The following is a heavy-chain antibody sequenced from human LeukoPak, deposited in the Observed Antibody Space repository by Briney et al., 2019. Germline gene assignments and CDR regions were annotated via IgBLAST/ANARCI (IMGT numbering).Heavy chain of an antibody. Sequence: PGGSLRLSCAASRFTVSSYAIYWVRQAPGKGLEYVSAISSNGGSTYYANSMKGRFTITRDNSNNTLYLQMGSLRAEDMAVYYCARDATNYYDSRGLGKPQFDYWGQGTLVTVSS. J-gene: IGHJ4*02. V-gene: IGHV3-64*01. D-gene: IGHD3-22*01. CDR1: RFTVSSYA. CDR2: ISSNGGST. CDR3: ARDATNYYDSRGLGKPQFDY.